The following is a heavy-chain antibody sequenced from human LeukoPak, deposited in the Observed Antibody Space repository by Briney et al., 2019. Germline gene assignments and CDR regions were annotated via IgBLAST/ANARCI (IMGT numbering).Heavy chain of an antibody. CDR3: ARDERTAVAGFAY. CDR1: GFTFSSYD. Sequence: QPGGSLRLSCAASGFTFSSYDMNWVREAPGKGLEWVSYISSSGSTIYYADSVKGRFTISRDNAKNSLYLQMNSLRAEDTALYYCARDERTAVAGFAYWGQGTLVTVSS. J-gene: IGHJ4*02. D-gene: IGHD6-19*01. V-gene: IGHV3-48*03. CDR2: ISSSGSTI.